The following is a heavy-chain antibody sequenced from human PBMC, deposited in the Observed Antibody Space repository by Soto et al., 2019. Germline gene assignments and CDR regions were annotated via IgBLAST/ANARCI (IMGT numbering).Heavy chain of an antibody. D-gene: IGHD1-1*01. CDR1: GGSIRSYY. J-gene: IGHJ5*02. V-gene: IGHV4-59*01. CDR2: IYYSGTT. Sequence: SETLSLTCTVSGGSIRSYYWSWIRQPPGKRLEWIGHIYYSGTTNYNPSLKSRITMSVDTSKNQFSLKLSSVTAADTAVYYCARAVETGGNWFDPWGQGTLVTVSS. CDR3: ARAVETGGNWFDP.